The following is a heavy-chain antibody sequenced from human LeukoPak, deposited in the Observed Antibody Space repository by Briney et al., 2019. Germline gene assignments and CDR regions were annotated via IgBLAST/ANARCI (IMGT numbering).Heavy chain of an antibody. D-gene: IGHD6-19*01. CDR2: MNPNSGNT. Sequence: ASVKVSCKASGYTFTSYDINWVRQATGQGLEWMGWMNPNSGNTGYAQKFQGRVTMTRNTSISTAYMELSSLRSEDTAVYYCARAYSSGWCDWSNYYYMDVWGKGTTVTISS. CDR3: ARAYSSGWCDWSNYYYMDV. V-gene: IGHV1-8*01. CDR1: GYTFTSYD. J-gene: IGHJ6*03.